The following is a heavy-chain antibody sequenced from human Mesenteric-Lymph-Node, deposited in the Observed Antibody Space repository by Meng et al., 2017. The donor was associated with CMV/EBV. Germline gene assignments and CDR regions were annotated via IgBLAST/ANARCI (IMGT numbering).Heavy chain of an antibody. CDR3: ARDRAGQGSRGWYFDL. CDR2: IYDSGST. D-gene: IGHD3-10*01. Sequence: SVTSGSNYWTWIRQPPGKGLEWIGNIYDSGSTNYKPSLKSRVTISADTSKNQFSLRLSSVTAADTAVYYCARDRAGQGSRGWYFDLWGRGTLVTVSS. CDR1: SVTSGSNY. J-gene: IGHJ2*01. V-gene: IGHV4-61*01.